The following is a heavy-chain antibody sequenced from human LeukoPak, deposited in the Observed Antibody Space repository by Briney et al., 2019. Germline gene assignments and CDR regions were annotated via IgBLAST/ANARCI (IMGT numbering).Heavy chain of an antibody. CDR1: GFTFDDYA. D-gene: IGHD5-18*01. CDR3: AKADEQLWLLGYFDY. Sequence: GGSLRLSCAASGFTFDDYAMHWVRQAPGKGLEWVSGISWNSGSIGYADSVKGRFTTSRDNAKNSLYLQMNSLRAEDTALYYCAKADEQLWLLGYFDYWGQGTLVTVSS. V-gene: IGHV3-9*01. CDR2: ISWNSGSI. J-gene: IGHJ4*02.